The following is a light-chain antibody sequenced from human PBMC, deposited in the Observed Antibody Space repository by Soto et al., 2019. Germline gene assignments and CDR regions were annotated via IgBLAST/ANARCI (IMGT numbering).Light chain of an antibody. Sequence: EIVLTQSPGTLSLSPGERATLSCRASQSVSSNYLAWYQQKPGQAPRLLIYAASNRATGIPDRFSGSGSVTDFTLTISILEPEDFAVYYCQQYGSSPLTFGPGTKVDIK. J-gene: IGKJ3*01. V-gene: IGKV3-20*01. CDR3: QQYGSSPLT. CDR2: AAS. CDR1: QSVSSNY.